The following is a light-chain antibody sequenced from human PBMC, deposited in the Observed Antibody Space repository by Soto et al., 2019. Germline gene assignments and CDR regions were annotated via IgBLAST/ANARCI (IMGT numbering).Light chain of an antibody. CDR3: CSYAGRDTLYV. J-gene: IGLJ1*01. Sequence: QSVLTQPRSVSGSPGQSVTISCTGTSTDVGGYNYVSWYQQHPGKVPKLILYDVSKRPSGVPDRFSGSKSGNTASLTISGLQAEEEADYSCCSYAGRDTLYVFGSVTKVTVL. CDR2: DVS. V-gene: IGLV2-11*01. CDR1: STDVGGYNY.